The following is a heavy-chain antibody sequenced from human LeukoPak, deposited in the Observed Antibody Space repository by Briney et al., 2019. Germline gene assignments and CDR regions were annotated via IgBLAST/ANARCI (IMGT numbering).Heavy chain of an antibody. CDR2: IKLDGSEK. J-gene: IGHJ4*02. CDR3: ARDNVRLFDY. CDR1: GFTFSTYW. V-gene: IGHV3-7*01. Sequence: GGSLRLSCAVSGFTFSTYWMGWLRQAPGKRLEWVANIKLDGSEKYYVDSVKGRFTISRDNSKNSLYLQMNSLRAEDTAVYYCARDNVRLFDYWGRGTLVTVSS. D-gene: IGHD6-6*01.